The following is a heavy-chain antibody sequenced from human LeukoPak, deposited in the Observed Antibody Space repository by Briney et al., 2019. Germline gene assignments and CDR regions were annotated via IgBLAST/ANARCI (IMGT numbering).Heavy chain of an antibody. D-gene: IGHD1-1*01. Sequence: SETLSLTCTVSGYSISNDYHWGWIRQPPGKGLEWIGNIYHSGSTYYNPSLKSRVTISVDTSKNQFSLKLSSVTAADTAVYYCARDKQLDWAHYYYYYMDVWGKGTTVTVSS. CDR2: IYHSGST. CDR3: ARDKQLDWAHYYYYYMDV. J-gene: IGHJ6*03. V-gene: IGHV4-38-2*02. CDR1: GYSISNDYH.